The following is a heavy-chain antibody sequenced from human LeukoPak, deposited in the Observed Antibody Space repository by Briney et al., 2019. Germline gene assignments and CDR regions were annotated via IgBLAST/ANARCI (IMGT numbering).Heavy chain of an antibody. CDR3: ASYPAPDIGYFDL. V-gene: IGHV3-21*01. CDR2: ISSSSSYI. CDR1: GFTFSSYS. J-gene: IGHJ2*01. Sequence: PGGSLRLSCAASGFTFSSYSMNWVRQAPGKGLEWVSSISSSSSYIYYADSVKGRFTISRDNAKNSLYLQMNSLRAEDTAVYYCASYPAPDIGYFDLWGRGTLVTVSS.